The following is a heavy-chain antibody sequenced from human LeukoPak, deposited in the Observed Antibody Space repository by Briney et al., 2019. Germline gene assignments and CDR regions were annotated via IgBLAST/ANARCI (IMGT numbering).Heavy chain of an antibody. CDR2: IYYSGST. Sequence: PSETLSLTCTVSGGSISSSSYYWGWIRQPPGKGLEWIGSIYYSGSTYYNPSLKSRVTISVDTSKNQFSLKLSSVTAADTAVYYCARDWDGGNSGTWGQGTMVTVSS. D-gene: IGHD4-23*01. J-gene: IGHJ3*01. CDR1: GGSISSSSYY. CDR3: ARDWDGGNSGT. V-gene: IGHV4-39*07.